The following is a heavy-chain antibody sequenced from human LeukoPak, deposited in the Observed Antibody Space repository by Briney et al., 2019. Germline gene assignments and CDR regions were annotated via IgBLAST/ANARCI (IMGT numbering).Heavy chain of an antibody. V-gene: IGHV3-23*01. CDR2: IRPSGDNT. D-gene: IGHD6-19*01. CDR1: GFTFSSYD. Sequence: GGSLRLSCAASGFTFSSYDMTWVRQAPGRGLEWVSSIRPSGDNTYYGDSVKGRFNISRDNSKNTVYLQMNNMRVDDTAGYYCARVAGWHWFDPWGQGTLVTVSS. CDR3: ARVAGWHWFDP. J-gene: IGHJ5*02.